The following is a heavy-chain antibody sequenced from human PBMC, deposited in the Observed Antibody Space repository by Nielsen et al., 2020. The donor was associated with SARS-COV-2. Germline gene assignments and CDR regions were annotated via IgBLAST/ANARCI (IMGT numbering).Heavy chain of an antibody. J-gene: IGHJ5*01. CDR2: INHSGST. V-gene: IGHV4-34*01. CDR3: ARGADYVKRWFDP. CDR1: GGSFSGYY. D-gene: IGHD3-16*01. Sequence: SQTLSLTCAVYGGSFSGYYWSWIRQPPGKGLEWIGEINHSGSTNYNPSLKSRVTISVDTSKNQFSLKLSSVTAADTAVYYCARGADYVKRWFDPWGQGTTVTVSS.